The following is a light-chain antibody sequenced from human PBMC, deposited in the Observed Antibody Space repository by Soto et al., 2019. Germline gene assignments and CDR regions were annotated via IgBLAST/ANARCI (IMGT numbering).Light chain of an antibody. CDR1: QSVSSNY. V-gene: IGKV3-20*01. J-gene: IGKJ1*01. CDR3: QQYGSSPST. Sequence: EMVLTQSPGTLSLSQGERATLSCRASQSVSSNYITWYQQKPGQAPRRLIFGASSRATGIPDRFSGSGSGTDFTLTISRLEPEDFAVYYCQQYGSSPSTFGQGTKVDIK. CDR2: GAS.